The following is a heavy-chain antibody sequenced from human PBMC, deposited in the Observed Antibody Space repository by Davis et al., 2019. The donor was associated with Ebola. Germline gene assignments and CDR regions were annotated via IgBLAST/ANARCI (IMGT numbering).Heavy chain of an antibody. CDR2: VSGGGGTT. V-gene: IGHV3-23*01. CDR3: AKYSSSGWTPRYPLDY. CDR1: GFTFSSYA. Sequence: GESLKISCAASGFTFSSYAMTWVRQAPGKGLEWVSVVSGGGGTTDYADSVKGRFTMSRDNSKNTVYLQMNSLRAEDTAVYYCAKYSSSGWTPRYPLDYWGQGTLVTVSS. D-gene: IGHD6-19*01. J-gene: IGHJ4*02.